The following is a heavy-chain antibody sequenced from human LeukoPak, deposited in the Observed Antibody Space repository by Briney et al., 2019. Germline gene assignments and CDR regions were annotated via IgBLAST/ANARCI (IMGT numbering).Heavy chain of an antibody. Sequence: SETLSLTCAVYGGSFSEYYWSWIRQPPGKGLEWIGEINHSGSTNYNPSLKSRVTISVDTSKNQFSLKLTSVTAADTAVYFCARVTGTTPFDCWGQGTLVTVSS. CDR2: INHSGST. CDR3: ARVTGTTPFDC. J-gene: IGHJ4*02. CDR1: GGSFSEYY. D-gene: IGHD1-1*01. V-gene: IGHV4-34*01.